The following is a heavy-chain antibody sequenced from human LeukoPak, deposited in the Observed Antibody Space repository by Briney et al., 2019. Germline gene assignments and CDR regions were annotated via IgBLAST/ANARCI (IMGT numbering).Heavy chain of an antibody. Sequence: PGGSLRLSCAASGFNLRAYNMNWVRQAPGKGLEWVSSISTSSSYIYYADSVKGRFNISRDNAENSLYLQMHSLRVEDKALYYCARDDNWNDKPFDFWGQGTLVTVSS. V-gene: IGHV3-21*01. CDR2: ISTSSSYI. D-gene: IGHD1-20*01. CDR1: GFNLRAYN. CDR3: ARDDNWNDKPFDF. J-gene: IGHJ4*02.